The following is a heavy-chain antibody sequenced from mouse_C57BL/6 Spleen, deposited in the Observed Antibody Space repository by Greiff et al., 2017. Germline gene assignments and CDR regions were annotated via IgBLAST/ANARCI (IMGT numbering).Heavy chain of an antibody. V-gene: IGHV5-16*01. CDR2: INYDGSST. CDR3: ARRGNYEWDWYFDV. CDR1: GFPFSDYY. Sequence: EVQLVESEGGLVQPGSSLTLSCTAPGFPFSDYYLAWVRPGPEKGLEWVANINYDGSSTYYLDSLKSRFIISRDNAKNILYLQMSSLTSEDTATYYCARRGNYEWDWYFDVWGTGTTVTVSS. D-gene: IGHD2-1*01. J-gene: IGHJ1*03.